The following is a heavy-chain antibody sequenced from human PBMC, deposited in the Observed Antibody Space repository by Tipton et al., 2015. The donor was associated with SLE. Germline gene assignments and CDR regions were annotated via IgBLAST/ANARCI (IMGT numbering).Heavy chain of an antibody. D-gene: IGHD6-19*01. CDR2: IDHSGFA. J-gene: IGHJ5*02. CDR1: GFTFSSYS. V-gene: IGHV4-34*08. Sequence: LRLSCAASGFTFSSYSMNWVRQAPGKGLEWIGEIDHSGFAYYNSSLKSRVTISVDTSKNQFSLELNSVTAADTAVYYCARQSGGWYEEVAWGQGALVTVSS. CDR3: ARQSGGWYEEVA.